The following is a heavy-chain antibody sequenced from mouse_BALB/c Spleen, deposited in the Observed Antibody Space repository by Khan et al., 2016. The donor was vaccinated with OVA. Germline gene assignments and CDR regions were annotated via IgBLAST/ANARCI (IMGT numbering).Heavy chain of an antibody. CDR1: GYTFTSYV. CDR3: AKNYRSDVYFDY. J-gene: IGHJ2*01. CDR2: IYPFNDDT. Sequence: VQLQQSRPELVKPGASVKMSCKASGYTFTSYVMHWVKQKPGQGLEWVGYIYPFNDDTKYNETFTGKATLTSDKSSSTAYMELSSLTSEDSAFYFCAKNYRSDVYFDYWRQGTTLTVSS. V-gene: IGHV1S136*01. D-gene: IGHD2-14*01.